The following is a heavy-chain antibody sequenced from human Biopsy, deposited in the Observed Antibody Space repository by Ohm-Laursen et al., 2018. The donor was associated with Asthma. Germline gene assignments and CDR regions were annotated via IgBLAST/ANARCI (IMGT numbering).Heavy chain of an antibody. D-gene: IGHD3-22*01. CDR1: GGTFSNFA. V-gene: IGHV1-69*04. CDR2: ILTKFDIT. J-gene: IGHJ4*02. Sequence: SVKVSCKAPGGTFSNFAISWVRQAPGHGLEWMGTILTKFDITSYAEKFQGRVTITADKSTSTTYMELSRLRSEDTAVYYCARSYDTDSYPVLVLDYWGQGTLVAVSS. CDR3: ARSYDTDSYPVLVLDY.